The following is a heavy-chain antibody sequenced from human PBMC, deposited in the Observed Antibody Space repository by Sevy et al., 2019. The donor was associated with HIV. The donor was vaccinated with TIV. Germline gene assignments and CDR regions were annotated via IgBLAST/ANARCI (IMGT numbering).Heavy chain of an antibody. V-gene: IGHV3-23*01. J-gene: IGHJ3*02. Sequence: GGSLRLSCAASGFSFSSYAMNWVRQAPGKGLEWVSTIFGSGDVTYYADSVKGRFTISRDKSKNTLYLQMYSLRADDPAVYYCAGARYDTSGSFDAFDIWGQGTMVTVSS. D-gene: IGHD3-22*01. CDR3: AGARYDTSGSFDAFDI. CDR1: GFSFSSYA. CDR2: IFGSGDVT.